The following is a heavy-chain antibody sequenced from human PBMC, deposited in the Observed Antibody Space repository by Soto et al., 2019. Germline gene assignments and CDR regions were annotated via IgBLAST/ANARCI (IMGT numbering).Heavy chain of an antibody. CDR2: INSDGSST. CDR1: GFTFSSNW. CDR3: ARAKSDAGAH. V-gene: IGHV3-74*01. Sequence: EVQLVESGGGLVQPGGSLRLSCAVSGFTFSSNWMHWVRQAPGKGLVWVSRINSDGSSTSYADSVKGRFTISRDNAKNTRYLQMSSPRVEDTTVYHCARAKSDAGAHWGQATLVTVSS. J-gene: IGHJ4*02.